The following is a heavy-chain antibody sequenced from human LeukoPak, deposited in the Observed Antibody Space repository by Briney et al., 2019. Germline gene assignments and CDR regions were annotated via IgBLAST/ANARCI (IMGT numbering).Heavy chain of an antibody. J-gene: IGHJ4*02. D-gene: IGHD5-12*01. CDR3: ARLPRYGGYDHFDY. Sequence: PSETLSLTCTVSGDSIDSYYWSWIRQPPGKGLEWIGYIYYRGTTSYNPFLKSRVTLSVDTSKNQFSLKLNFVTAADTAVYYCARLPRYGGYDHFDYWGQGILVIVSS. CDR1: GDSIDSYY. CDR2: IYYRGTT. V-gene: IGHV4-59*12.